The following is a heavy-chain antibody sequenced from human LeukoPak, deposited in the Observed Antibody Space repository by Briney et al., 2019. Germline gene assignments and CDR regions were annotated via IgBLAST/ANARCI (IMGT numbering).Heavy chain of an antibody. V-gene: IGHV5-51*01. CDR2: IYPGDSDT. CDR3: ARHGGEGYYYDSSGYYYAY. J-gene: IGHJ4*02. Sequence: GESLKISCKGSGYNFTTYWIGWVRQMPGKGLEWMGIIYPGDSDTIYSPSFQGQVTISADKSISTAYLQWSSLKASDTAIYYCARHGGEGYYYDSSGYYYAYWGQGTLVTVSS. D-gene: IGHD3-22*01. CDR1: GYNFTTYW.